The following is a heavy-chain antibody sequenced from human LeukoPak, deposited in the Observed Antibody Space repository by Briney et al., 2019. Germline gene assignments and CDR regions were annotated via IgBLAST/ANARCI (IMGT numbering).Heavy chain of an antibody. V-gene: IGHV3-21*01. J-gene: IGHJ3*02. D-gene: IGHD3-16*02. CDR1: GYTFSHYS. CDR2: ISSTSDYI. Sequence: GGSLRLSCAASGYTFSHYSVNWVRQAPGKGLEWVSSISSTSDYIYYADSVKGRFTISRDNTKSSLYLQMNSLRAEDTAVHCCGSGNDPDSTWENYRLDAFDIWGQGTTVIVSS. CDR3: GSGNDPDSTWENYRLDAFDI.